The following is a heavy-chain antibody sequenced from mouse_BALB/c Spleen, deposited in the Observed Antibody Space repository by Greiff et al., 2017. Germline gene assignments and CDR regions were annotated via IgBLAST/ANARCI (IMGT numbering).Heavy chain of an antibody. D-gene: IGHD1-1*01. Sequence: VQRVESGAELVRPGVSVKISCKGSGYTFTDYAMHWVKQSHAKSLEWIGVISTYYGDASYNQKFKGKATMTVDKSSSTAYMELARLTSEDSAIYYCARPYGSSPAWFAYWGQGTLVTVSA. CDR1: GYTFTDYA. CDR3: ARPYGSSPAWFAY. V-gene: IGHV1S137*01. CDR2: ISTYYGDA. J-gene: IGHJ3*01.